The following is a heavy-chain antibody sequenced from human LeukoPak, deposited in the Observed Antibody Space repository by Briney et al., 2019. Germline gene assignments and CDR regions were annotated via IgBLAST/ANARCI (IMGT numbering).Heavy chain of an antibody. CDR2: INHSGST. D-gene: IGHD3-9*01. CDR1: GGSISSYY. V-gene: IGHV4-34*01. Sequence: PSETLSLTCTVSGGSISSYYWSWIRQPPGKGLEWIGEINHSGSTNYNPSLKSRVTISVDTSKNQFSLKLSSVTAADTAVYYCARGHKNRLRYWRPCNWFDPWGQGTLVTVSS. CDR3: ARGHKNRLRYWRPCNWFDP. J-gene: IGHJ5*02.